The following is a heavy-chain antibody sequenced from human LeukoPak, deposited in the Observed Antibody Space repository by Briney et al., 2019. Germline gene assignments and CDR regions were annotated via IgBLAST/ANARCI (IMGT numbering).Heavy chain of an antibody. J-gene: IGHJ2*01. CDR1: GGSIRSYY. V-gene: IGHV4-59*01. CDR3: ARVYYSSSYDYWYFDL. Sequence: SETLSLTCTVSGGSIRSYYWSWFRQPPGKGLEWIGYIYYSGSTNYNPSLKSRVTISVDTSKNQFSLKVSSVTAADTAVYYCARVYYSSSYDYWYFDLWGRGTLVTVSS. CDR2: IYYSGST. D-gene: IGHD6-13*01.